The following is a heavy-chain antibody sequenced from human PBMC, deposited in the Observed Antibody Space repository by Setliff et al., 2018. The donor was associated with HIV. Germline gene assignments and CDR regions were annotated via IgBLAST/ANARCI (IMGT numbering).Heavy chain of an antibody. CDR1: GFDFTKYW. V-gene: IGHV5-51*01. Sequence: GESLKISCKASGFDFTKYWIGWVRQMPGKGLEWMGIVYGGDSDTRYNPSFEGQVTMSADRSITTAYLQWSSLKASDTAMYYCVRDNSYYYGSGGHHFYGVDVWGQGATVTVSS. CDR3: VRDNSYYYGSGGHHFYGVDV. D-gene: IGHD3-10*01. CDR2: VYGGDSDT. J-gene: IGHJ6*02.